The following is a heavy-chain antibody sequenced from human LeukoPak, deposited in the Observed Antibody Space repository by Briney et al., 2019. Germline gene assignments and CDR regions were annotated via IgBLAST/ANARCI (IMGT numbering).Heavy chain of an antibody. D-gene: IGHD2-2*01. J-gene: IGHJ4*02. CDR1: GFTFSTYA. CDR2: ISSNFNYI. V-gene: IGHV3-21*01. Sequence: GGSLRLSCAASGFTFSTYAMNWVRQAPGKGLECVSSISSNFNYIHYADSVKGRFTISRDNAKNSLYLQMNSLRVEDTAVYYCARDRCSSTSCFYDYWGQGTLVTVSS. CDR3: ARDRCSSTSCFYDY.